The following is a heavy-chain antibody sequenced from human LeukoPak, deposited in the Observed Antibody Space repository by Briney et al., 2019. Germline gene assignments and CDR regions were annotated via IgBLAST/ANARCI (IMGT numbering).Heavy chain of an antibody. CDR2: IKKDENEK. V-gene: IGHV3-7*01. CDR3: ARGQITSTL. J-gene: IGHJ4*02. Sequence: GGSLRLSCAASGFTFSNYWTTCVRQAPGKGLEWVANIKKDENEKHDVDSVKGRFTISRDNAKNSLYLQMNSLRAEDTAVYYCARGQITSTLWGQGTLVTVSA. CDR1: GFTFSNYW.